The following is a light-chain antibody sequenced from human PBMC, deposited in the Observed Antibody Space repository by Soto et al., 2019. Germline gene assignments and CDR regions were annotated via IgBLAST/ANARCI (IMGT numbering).Light chain of an antibody. J-gene: IGKJ2*01. CDR3: QQYSNWPYT. CDR2: GAS. V-gene: IGKV3-15*01. Sequence: EIVMTQSPATLSVSPGERATLSCRASQSVSSNLAWYQQKPGQAPRLLIYGASTRATGIPARFSGSGSGTEFTLTISSLQSADFAVYYCQQYSNWPYTFGQGTKLEIK. CDR1: QSVSSN.